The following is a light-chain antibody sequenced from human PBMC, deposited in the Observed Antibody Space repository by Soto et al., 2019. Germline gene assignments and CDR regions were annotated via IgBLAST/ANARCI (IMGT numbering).Light chain of an antibody. Sequence: QSALTQPASVSGSRGQSITISCTGTSSDVGGYNYVSWYQQHPDKAPKLMIYEVTNRPSGVSNRFSGSKSANTASLTISGLQAEDEADYYCSSYTRRNTWVFGGGTKLTLL. J-gene: IGLJ3*02. V-gene: IGLV2-14*01. CDR2: EVT. CDR3: SSYTRRNTWV. CDR1: SSDVGGYNY.